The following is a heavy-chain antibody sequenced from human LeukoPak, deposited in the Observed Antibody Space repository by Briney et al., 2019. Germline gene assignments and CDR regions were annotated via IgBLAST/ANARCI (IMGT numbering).Heavy chain of an antibody. CDR3: ARESYSGSYIDY. D-gene: IGHD1-26*01. CDR1: GFTFGEYG. CDR2: ITWDGGST. V-gene: IGHV3-43D*03. J-gene: IGHJ4*02. Sequence: GGSLGLSCVGSGFTFGEYGMHWVRQVPGKGLEWVSHITWDGGSTYYAGSVKGRFTISRDNAKNSLYLQMNSLRAEDTAVYYCARESYSGSYIDYWGQGTLVTVSS.